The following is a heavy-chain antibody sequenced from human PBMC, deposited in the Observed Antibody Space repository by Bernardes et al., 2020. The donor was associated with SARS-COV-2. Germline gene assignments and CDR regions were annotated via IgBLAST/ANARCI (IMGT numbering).Heavy chain of an antibody. Sequence: SETLSLTCSVSGDSIGGYYWSWIRQPPGKGLEWIGFIYYTGSTNYNPSLKSRVTISVDTSKDQFSLILSSVTAADTAVYYCARTGTTSLTDFGRFDYWGQGTLVTVSS. CDR1: GDSIGGYY. V-gene: IGHV4-59*01. CDR3: ARTGTTSLTDFGRFDY. J-gene: IGHJ4*02. D-gene: IGHD1-7*01. CDR2: IYYTGST.